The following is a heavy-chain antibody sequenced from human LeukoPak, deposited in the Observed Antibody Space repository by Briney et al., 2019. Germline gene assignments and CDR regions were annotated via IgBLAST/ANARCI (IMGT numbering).Heavy chain of an antibody. CDR2: IYYSGST. CDR3: ARHAVYYFDY. J-gene: IGHJ4*02. CDR1: GGSISSSSYY. V-gene: IGHV4-39*01. Sequence: SETLSLTCTVSGGSISSSSYYWGWIRQPPGKGLEWIGSIYYSGSTYYNPSLKSRVTISVDTSKNQFSLKLRSVTAADTAVYYCARHAVYYFDYWGQGTLVTVSS.